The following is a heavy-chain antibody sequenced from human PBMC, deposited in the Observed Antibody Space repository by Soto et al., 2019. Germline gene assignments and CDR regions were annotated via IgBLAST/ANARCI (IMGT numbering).Heavy chain of an antibody. J-gene: IGHJ4*02. CDR2: ISWNSGSI. Sequence: EVQLVESGGGLIQPGRSLRLSCAASGFTFDVYAMHWVRQAPGKVLEWVSGISWNSGSIGYADSVEGRFTISRDNAKNSLYLQMNMLRGEDTALYYCAKNPDRYYDYIWWSYRRMYPDDYWAQGTLVTVSS. CDR3: AKNPDRYYDYIWWSYRRMYPDDY. D-gene: IGHD3-16*02. CDR1: GFTFDVYA. V-gene: IGHV3-9*01.